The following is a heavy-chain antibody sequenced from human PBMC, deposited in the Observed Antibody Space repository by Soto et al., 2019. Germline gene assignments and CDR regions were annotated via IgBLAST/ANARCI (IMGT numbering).Heavy chain of an antibody. Sequence: GGSLRLSCAASGFTFSSYGMHWVRQAPGKGLEWVAVISYDGSNKYYADSVKGRFTISRDNSKNTLYLQMNSLRAEDTAVYYCAKDWVSEQWLVDYYYYYMDVWGKGTTVTVSS. CDR3: AKDWVSEQWLVDYYYYYMDV. V-gene: IGHV3-30*18. J-gene: IGHJ6*03. D-gene: IGHD6-19*01. CDR2: ISYDGSNK. CDR1: GFTFSSYG.